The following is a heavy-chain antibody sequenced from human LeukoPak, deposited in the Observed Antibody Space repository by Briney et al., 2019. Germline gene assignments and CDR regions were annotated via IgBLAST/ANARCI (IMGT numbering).Heavy chain of an antibody. Sequence: TLSLTCTVSGGSISSGGYYWRWIRQHPGKGLEWIGYIYYSGSTYYNPSFKSRVTISVDTSKNQFSLKLSSVTAADTAVYYCARCVHYDSSGYALYYFDYWGQGTLVTVSS. D-gene: IGHD3-22*01. CDR3: ARCVHYDSSGYALYYFDY. V-gene: IGHV4-31*03. CDR1: GGSISSGGYY. CDR2: IYYSGST. J-gene: IGHJ4*02.